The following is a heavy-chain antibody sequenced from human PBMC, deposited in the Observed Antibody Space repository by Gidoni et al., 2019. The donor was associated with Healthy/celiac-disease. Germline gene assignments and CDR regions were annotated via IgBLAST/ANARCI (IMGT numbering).Heavy chain of an antibody. CDR1: GFSFSSSG. D-gene: IGHD6-19*01. V-gene: IGHV3-30*18. CDR2: ISYDGSNK. Sequence: QVQLVESGGGVVQPGRSLRLSCAASGFSFSSSGMHWVRQDPGKGLEWVAVISYDGSNKYYADSGKGRFTITRDNSKNTLYLQMNSLRAEDTAVYYCAKLYLNSSGWSVDYWGQGTLVTVSS. J-gene: IGHJ4*02. CDR3: AKLYLNSSGWSVDY.